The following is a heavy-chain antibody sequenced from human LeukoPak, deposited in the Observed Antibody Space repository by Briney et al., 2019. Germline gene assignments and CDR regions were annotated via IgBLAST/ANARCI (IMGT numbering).Heavy chain of an antibody. D-gene: IGHD5-18*01. CDR3: ARHLWLSGNDY. CDR1: GFTFSSYE. J-gene: IGHJ4*02. V-gene: IGHV3-48*03. CDR2: ISSSGSTK. Sequence: GGSLRLSCAASGFTFSSYEMNWVRQAPGKGLEWVSYISSSGSTKYYADSVKGRFTISRDNAKNSLYLQTNNLRAEDTAVYYCARHLWLSGNDYWGQGTLVTVSS.